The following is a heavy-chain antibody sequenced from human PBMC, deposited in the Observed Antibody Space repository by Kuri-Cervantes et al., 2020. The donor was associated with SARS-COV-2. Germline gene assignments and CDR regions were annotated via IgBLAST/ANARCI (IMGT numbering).Heavy chain of an antibody. J-gene: IGHJ4*02. CDR1: GGSISSSSYY. Sequence: GSLRLSCTVSGGSISSSSYYWGWIRQPPGKGLEWIGSIYYSGSTYYNPSLKSRVTISVDTSKNQFSLKLSSVTAADTAVYYCARGGDSSKAYYDYVWGSYRYKSNYFDYWGQGTLVTVSS. CDR3: ARGGDSSKAYYDYVWGSYRYKSNYFDY. CDR2: IYYSGST. V-gene: IGHV4-39*01. D-gene: IGHD3-16*02.